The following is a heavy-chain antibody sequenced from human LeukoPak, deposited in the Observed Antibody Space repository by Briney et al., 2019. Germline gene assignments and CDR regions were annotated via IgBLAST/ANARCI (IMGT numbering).Heavy chain of an antibody. V-gene: IGHV3-30*18. CDR2: ISYDGSNK. CDR1: GFTFSSYG. D-gene: IGHD2-15*01. CDR3: AKDGAVVVAAGLDY. Sequence: GGSLRLSCAASGFTFSSYGMHWVRQAPGKGLEWVAVISYDGSNKYYADSVKGRFTISSDNSKNTLYLQMNSLRAEDTAVYYCAKDGAVVVAAGLDYWGQGTLVTVSS. J-gene: IGHJ4*02.